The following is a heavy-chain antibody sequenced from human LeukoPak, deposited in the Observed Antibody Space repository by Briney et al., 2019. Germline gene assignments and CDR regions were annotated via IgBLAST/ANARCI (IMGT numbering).Heavy chain of an antibody. CDR2: MNPNSGNT. CDR1: GYTFTSYD. CDR3: ARVSYSSSAYYYYYYMDV. Sequence: ASVKVSCKASGYTFTSYDINWVRQATGQGLEWMGWMNPNSGNTGYAQKFQGRVTITRNTSISTTYMELSSLRSEDTAVYYCARVSYSSSAYYYYYYMDVWGKGTTVTVSS. V-gene: IGHV1-8*03. J-gene: IGHJ6*03. D-gene: IGHD6-6*01.